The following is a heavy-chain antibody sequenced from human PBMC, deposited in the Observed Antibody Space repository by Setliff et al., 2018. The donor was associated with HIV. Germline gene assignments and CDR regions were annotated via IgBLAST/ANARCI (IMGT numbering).Heavy chain of an antibody. CDR2: ARNKVNGHTT. CDR1: GFTFSDHY. V-gene: IGHV3-72*01. CDR3: TTIVGFCSSTRCYSDY. Sequence: PGGSLRLSCAASGFTFSDHYMDWVRQAPGKGLEWVGRARNKVNGHTTEYAASVRGRFTISRDDSKNSLYLQMNSLKTEDTAVYYCTTIVGFCSSTRCYSDYWGQGTLVTVSS. D-gene: IGHD2-2*01. J-gene: IGHJ4*02.